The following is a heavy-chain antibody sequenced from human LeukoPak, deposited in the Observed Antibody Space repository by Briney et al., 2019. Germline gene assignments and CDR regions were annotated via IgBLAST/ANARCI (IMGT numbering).Heavy chain of an antibody. J-gene: IGHJ6*02. D-gene: IGHD6-6*01. Sequence: PGRSLRLSCAASGFTFSSYAMHWVRQAPGKGLEWVAVISYDGSNKYYADSVKGRFTISRDNSKNTLYLQMNSLRAEDTAVYYCASATAGPARRENYYYYGMDVWGQGTTVTVSS. CDR2: ISYDGSNK. V-gene: IGHV3-30*04. CDR1: GFTFSSYA. CDR3: ASATAGPARRENYYYYGMDV.